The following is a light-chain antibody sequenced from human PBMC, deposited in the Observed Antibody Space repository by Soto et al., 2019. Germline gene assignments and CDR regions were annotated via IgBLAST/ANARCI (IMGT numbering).Light chain of an antibody. Sequence: QSVLTQPPSASGAPGQTVTISCTGSSCDIGADNDVYWYHQHPGTAPKLMIYENNKRPSGVPDRFSGSKSGTSASLAVSGLQAEDEADYYCHSYVGSLKRVFGGGTKLTVL. CDR2: ENN. CDR1: SCDIGADND. J-gene: IGLJ2*01. CDR3: HSYVGSLKRV. V-gene: IGLV2-8*01.